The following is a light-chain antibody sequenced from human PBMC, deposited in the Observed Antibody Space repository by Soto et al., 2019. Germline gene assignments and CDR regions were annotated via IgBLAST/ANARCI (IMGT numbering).Light chain of an antibody. Sequence: ERVMTQSPGTLSVSPGERATLSCRASQSVSSNLAWYQQKPGQAPRLLIYGASTRATGIPARFSGSGSETEFTLTISSLQSEDFAVYYCQPSYNRLRTFGQRTNVDIK. CDR1: QSVSSN. CDR2: GAS. J-gene: IGKJ1*01. V-gene: IGKV3-15*01. CDR3: QPSYNRLRT.